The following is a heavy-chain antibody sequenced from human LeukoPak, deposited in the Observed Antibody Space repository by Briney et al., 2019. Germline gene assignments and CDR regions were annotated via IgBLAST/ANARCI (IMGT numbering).Heavy chain of an antibody. CDR1: GFTFSSFA. CDR3: AKNRGNYYYFDY. J-gene: IGHJ4*02. D-gene: IGHD4-11*01. V-gene: IGHV3-23*01. Sequence: PGGSLRLSCAASGFTFSSFAMSWVRQAPGKGLEWVSAISGSGGSTYYADSVKGRFTISRDNSENTLYLQMNSLRAEDTAVYYCAKNRGNYYYFDYWGQGTLVTVSS. CDR2: ISGSGGST.